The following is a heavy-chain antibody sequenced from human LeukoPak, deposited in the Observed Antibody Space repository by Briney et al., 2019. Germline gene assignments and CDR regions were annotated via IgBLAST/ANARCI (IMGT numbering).Heavy chain of an antibody. Sequence: GGSLRLSCAASAFTFSNYWMSWVRQAPRKGLEWVANIKQDGSEKYYVDSVKGRFTISRDNAKNSLYLQMNSLRAEDTAVYYCARGALTMVRGVIAYYSYGMDVWGQGTTVTVS. J-gene: IGHJ6*02. D-gene: IGHD3-10*01. CDR1: AFTFSNYW. V-gene: IGHV3-7*01. CDR2: IKQDGSEK. CDR3: ARGALTMVRGVIAYYSYGMDV.